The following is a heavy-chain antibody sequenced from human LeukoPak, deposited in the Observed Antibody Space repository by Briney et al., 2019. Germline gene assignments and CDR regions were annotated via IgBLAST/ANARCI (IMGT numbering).Heavy chain of an antibody. CDR3: AKAVTSSTSLVDY. Sequence: GGSLRLSCAASGFTFDDYAMHWVRQARGGGLEGVSGISWNSGSIGYADSVKGRFTISRDNAKNSLYLQINSLRAEDTALYYCAKAVTSSTSLVDYWGQGTLVTVSS. CDR2: ISWNSGSI. J-gene: IGHJ4*02. V-gene: IGHV3-9*01. D-gene: IGHD2-2*01. CDR1: GFTFDDYA.